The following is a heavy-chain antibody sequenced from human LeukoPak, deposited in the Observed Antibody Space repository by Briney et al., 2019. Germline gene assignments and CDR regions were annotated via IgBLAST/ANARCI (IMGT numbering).Heavy chain of an antibody. J-gene: IGHJ4*02. CDR2: ISGSGDST. Sequence: GSLRLSCAASGFTFSNYGMSWVRQAPGKGLEWVSGISGSGDSTYYADSVKGRFTISRDNSKNTLYLQMNTLRAEDTAVYYCAKGVGYCSGGSCQQFDYWGQGTLVTVSS. D-gene: IGHD2-15*01. CDR3: AKGVGYCSGGSCQQFDY. V-gene: IGHV3-23*01. CDR1: GFTFSNYG.